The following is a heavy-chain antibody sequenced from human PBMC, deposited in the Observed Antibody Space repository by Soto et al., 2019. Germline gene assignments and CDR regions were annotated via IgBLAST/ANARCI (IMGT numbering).Heavy chain of an antibody. V-gene: IGHV4-59*08. Sequence: SETLSLTCTVSGGSISSYYWSWIRQPPGKELDWIGYIYYSGSSNYNPPLKSRVTISVDTSKNQFSLKLSSVTAADTAVYYCARRWGRTFDYWGQGTLVTVSS. CDR1: GGSISSYY. CDR3: ARRWGRTFDY. CDR2: IYYSGSS. J-gene: IGHJ4*02. D-gene: IGHD7-27*01.